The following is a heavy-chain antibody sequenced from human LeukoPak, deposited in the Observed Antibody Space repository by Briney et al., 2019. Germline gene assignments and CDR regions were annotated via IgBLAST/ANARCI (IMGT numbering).Heavy chain of an antibody. D-gene: IGHD6-6*01. J-gene: IGHJ6*03. V-gene: IGHV4-38-2*02. CDR1: GDSITSGYY. CDR2: IHHSGST. CDR3: ARDVGRYSSSSVSYYYMDV. Sequence: PSETLSLTCTVSGDSITSGYYWGWIRQPPGKGLEWIGSIHHSGSTYYNPSLKSRVTKSVDTSKNQFSLKLSSVTAADTAVYYCARDVGRYSSSSVSYYYMDVWGKGTTVTVSS.